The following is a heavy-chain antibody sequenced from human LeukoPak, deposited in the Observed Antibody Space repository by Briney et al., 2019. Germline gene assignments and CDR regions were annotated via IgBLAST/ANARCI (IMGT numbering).Heavy chain of an antibody. Sequence: SETPSLTCAVYGGSFSGYYWTWIRQPPGKGLEWIGEMNHSGSANYNPSLKSRVTISVDTSKNQCSLRLSSVTAVDTAVYYCARGRDGYNLIDAFDIWGQGTMVTVSS. J-gene: IGHJ3*02. CDR2: MNHSGSA. CDR1: GGSFSGYY. D-gene: IGHD5-24*01. V-gene: IGHV4-34*01. CDR3: ARGRDGYNLIDAFDI.